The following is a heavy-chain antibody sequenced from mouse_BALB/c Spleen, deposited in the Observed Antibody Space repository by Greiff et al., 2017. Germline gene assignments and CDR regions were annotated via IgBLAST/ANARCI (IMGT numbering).Heavy chain of an antibody. CDR3: ARSNYYYGSREDYYAMDY. V-gene: IGHV5-17*02. CDR1: GFTFSSFG. D-gene: IGHD1-1*01. J-gene: IGHJ4*01. Sequence: EVQGVESGGGLVQPGGSRKLSCAASGFTFSSFGMHWVRQAPEKGLEWVAYISSGSSTIYYADTVKGRFTISRDNPKNTLFLQMTSLRSEDTAMYYCARSNYYYGSREDYYAMDYWGQGTSVTVSS. CDR2: ISSGSSTI.